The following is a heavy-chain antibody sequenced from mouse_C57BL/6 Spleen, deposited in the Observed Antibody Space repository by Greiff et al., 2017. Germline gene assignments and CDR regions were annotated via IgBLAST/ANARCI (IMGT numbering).Heavy chain of an antibody. V-gene: IGHV1-61*01. CDR1: GYTFTSYW. D-gene: IGHD1-1*01. CDR2: IYPSDSET. CDR3: ARRLYYGSSDGY. Sequence: QVQLQQPGAELVRPGSSVKLSCKASGYTFTSYWMDWVKQRPGQGLEWIGNIYPSDSETHYNQKFKDKATLTVDKSSSTAYMQLSSLTSEDSAVYYCARRLYYGSSDGYWGQGTTLTVSS. J-gene: IGHJ2*01.